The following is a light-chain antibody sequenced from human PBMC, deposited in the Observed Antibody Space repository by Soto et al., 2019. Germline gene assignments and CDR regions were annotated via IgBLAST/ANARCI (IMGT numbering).Light chain of an antibody. CDR1: SSDVGGYNY. Sequence: QSALTQPASVSGSPGQSSTISCTGTSSDVGGYNYVSWHQQHPGKVPKLMIYDVSHRPSGVSNRFSGSKSGNTASLTISGLQAEDEADYYCSSYTSSITVVVGGGTKLTVL. CDR2: DVS. J-gene: IGLJ2*01. CDR3: SSYTSSITVV. V-gene: IGLV2-14*03.